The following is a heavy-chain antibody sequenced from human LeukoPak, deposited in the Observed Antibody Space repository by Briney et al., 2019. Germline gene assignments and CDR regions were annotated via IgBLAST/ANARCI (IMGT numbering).Heavy chain of an antibody. V-gene: IGHV4-61*02. Sequence: SQTLSLTCTVSGGSISSGSYYWSWIRQPAGKGLEWIGRIYTSGSTNYNPSLKSRVTISVDKSKNQFSLKLSSVTAADTAVYYCANKPSWIQQNTGDAFDIWGQGTMVTVSS. D-gene: IGHD5-18*01. CDR1: GGSISSGSYY. CDR2: IYTSGST. CDR3: ANKPSWIQQNTGDAFDI. J-gene: IGHJ3*02.